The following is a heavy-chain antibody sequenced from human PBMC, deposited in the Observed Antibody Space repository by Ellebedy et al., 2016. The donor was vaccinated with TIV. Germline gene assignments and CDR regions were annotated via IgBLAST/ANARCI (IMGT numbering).Heavy chain of an antibody. V-gene: IGHV4-59*12. CDR2: IYYSGYT. J-gene: IGHJ4*02. CDR3: ARDAGTTPFDS. D-gene: IGHD1-7*01. Sequence: MPSETLSLTCTVPGGSISTYYWSWIRQPPGQGLEWIGYIYYSGYTEYNPSLKSRVTISLDTSKDQFSLRLSSVTAADTAVYYCARDAGTTPFDSWGPGTLVTVSS. CDR1: GGSISTYY.